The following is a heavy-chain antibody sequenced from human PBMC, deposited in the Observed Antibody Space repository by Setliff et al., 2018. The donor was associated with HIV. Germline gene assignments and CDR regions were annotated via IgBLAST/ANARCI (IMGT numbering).Heavy chain of an antibody. CDR1: GGSISSGSYY. CDR3: TRDLWGDDYYYNNMDV. V-gene: IGHV4-61*02. CDR2: IYTRGNT. J-gene: IGHJ6*03. Sequence: TSETLSLTCTVSGGSISSGSYYWSWIRQAAGKGLEWIGRIYTRGNTNYNPSLRSRVTMSVDTSKNQFSLKVTSVTAADTAVYYCTRDLWGDDYYYNNMDVWGKGTTVTVSS. D-gene: IGHD2-21*02.